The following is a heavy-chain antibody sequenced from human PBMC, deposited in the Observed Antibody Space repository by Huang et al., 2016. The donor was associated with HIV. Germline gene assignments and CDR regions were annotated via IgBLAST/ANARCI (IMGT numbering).Heavy chain of an antibody. CDR1: GFVLNDYC. J-gene: IGHJ6*03. V-gene: IGHV3-49*03. CDR3: SPSGNDYYYFYMDV. Sequence: VESGGAVIQPGPFLILSGGGSGFVLNDYCINWFRQGPGRGLERISFIRSKSFGGTAKYAPSVKDRFSVSRDEARNIAYLQMDNPTVDDTAVYFCSPSGNDYYYFYMDVWGKGTSVIVSS. CDR2: IRSKSFGGTA. D-gene: IGHD6-25*01.